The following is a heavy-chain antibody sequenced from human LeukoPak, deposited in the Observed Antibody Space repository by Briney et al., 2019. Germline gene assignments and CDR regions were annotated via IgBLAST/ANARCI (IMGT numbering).Heavy chain of an antibody. D-gene: IGHD1-26*01. V-gene: IGHV3-30*02. CDR1: GFIFSSYG. J-gene: IGHJ4*02. CDR3: AKEYTGTFSPFPSYFDN. CDR2: IRYDGGKE. Sequence: GGSLRLSCAASGFIFSSYGMHWVRQAPGKGLEWVAFIRYDGGKEYYADSVKGRFTISRDNSKNTLYLQMNSLRAEDTAIYYCAKEYTGTFSPFPSYFDNWGQGTLVTVSS.